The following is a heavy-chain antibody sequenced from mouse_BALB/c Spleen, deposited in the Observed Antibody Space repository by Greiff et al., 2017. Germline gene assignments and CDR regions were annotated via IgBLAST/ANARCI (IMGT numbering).Heavy chain of an antibody. V-gene: IGHV1-74*04. CDR2: IDPSDSET. CDR3: AISDGNPFAY. CDR1: GYSFTSYW. J-gene: IGHJ3*01. D-gene: IGHD2-1*01. Sequence: ESGPQLVRPGASVKISCKASGYSFTSYWMHWVKQRPGQGLEWIGMIDPSDSETRLNQKFKDKATLTVDKSSSTAYMQLSSPTSEDSAVYYCAISDGNPFAYWGQGTLVTVSA.